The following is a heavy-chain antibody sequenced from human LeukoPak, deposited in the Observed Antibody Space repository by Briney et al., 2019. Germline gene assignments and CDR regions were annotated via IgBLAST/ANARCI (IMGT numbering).Heavy chain of an antibody. D-gene: IGHD3-22*01. CDR3: ATDSASYDSSGCDPY. CDR2: IYTSGST. Sequence: SETLSLTCTISGGSISSYYWSWIRQPAGKGLEWIGRIYTSGSTNYNPSLKSRVTMAVDTSKNQFSLKLSSVTAADTAVYYCATDSASYDSSGCDPYWGQGPLVTVPS. V-gene: IGHV4-4*07. J-gene: IGHJ1*01. CDR1: GGSISSYY.